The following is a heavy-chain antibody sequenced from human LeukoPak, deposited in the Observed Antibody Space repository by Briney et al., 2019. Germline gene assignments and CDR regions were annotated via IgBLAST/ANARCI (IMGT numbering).Heavy chain of an antibody. CDR2: ISYDGRNK. D-gene: IGHD6-13*01. Sequence: GGSLRLSCAASGFTFSRYWMSWVRQAPGKGLEWVAVISYDGRNKYYADSMKGRFTISRDNSKNTLFLQMSSLRVEDTAVYYCASHWAQQVVSDYWGQGTLVTVSS. CDR3: ASHWAQQVVSDY. J-gene: IGHJ4*02. CDR1: GFTFSRYW. V-gene: IGHV3-30*03.